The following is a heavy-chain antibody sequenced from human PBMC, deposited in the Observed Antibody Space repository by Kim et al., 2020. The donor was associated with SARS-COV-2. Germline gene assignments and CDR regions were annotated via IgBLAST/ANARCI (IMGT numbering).Heavy chain of an antibody. D-gene: IGHD3-10*01. J-gene: IGHJ3*02. CDR2: ISSSSSYI. CDR1: GFTFGSYS. V-gene: IGHV3-21*01. Sequence: GGSLRLSCAASGFTFGSYSMNWVRQAPGKGLEWVSSISSSSSYIYYADSVKGRFTISRDNAKNSLYLQMNSLGAEDTAVYYCARDRSGGAFDIWGQGTMVTVSS. CDR3: ARDRSGGAFDI.